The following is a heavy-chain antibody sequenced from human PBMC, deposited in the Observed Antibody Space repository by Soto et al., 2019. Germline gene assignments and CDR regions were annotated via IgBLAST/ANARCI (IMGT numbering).Heavy chain of an antibody. CDR3: AKYTPTENMGDY. D-gene: IGHD1-26*01. CDR1: GFGFSGYA. CDR2: LDKTGYPT. Sequence: GGALRLSCADSGFGFSGYAMSWVRQAPGKGLEWVSGLDKTGYPTNYIGSVKGRFIISRDNSRNTLSLLMNRLTAADTAVYYCAKYTPTENMGDYWGHGTLVTVSS. V-gene: IGHV3-23*05. J-gene: IGHJ4*01.